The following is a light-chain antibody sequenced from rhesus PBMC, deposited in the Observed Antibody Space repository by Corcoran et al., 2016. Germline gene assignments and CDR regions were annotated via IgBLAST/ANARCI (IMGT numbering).Light chain of an antibody. J-gene: IGKJ4*01. CDR3: QQDYRWTLT. V-gene: IGKV3-42*01. CDR1: PRVSTI. CDR2: GAS. Sequence: EIVMTQSPATLSLSPGERATLSSRASPRVSTILAWYQQKPGQAPKLHIYGASSRATGIPDRFNGSGSGTELTITISSLEPEDVGVDYSQQDYRWTLTLGGGTKVELK.